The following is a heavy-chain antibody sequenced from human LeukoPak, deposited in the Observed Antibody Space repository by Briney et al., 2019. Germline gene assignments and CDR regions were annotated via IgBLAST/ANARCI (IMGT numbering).Heavy chain of an antibody. J-gene: IGHJ6*03. V-gene: IGHV4-59*11. CDR2: IYYTGST. D-gene: IGHD3-10*01. CDR3: ARDLGGLRGRMVRGIIPPPYYMDV. CDR1: GGSISSHY. Sequence: KTSETLSLTCTVSGGSISSHYWSWIRQPPGKGLEWIGYIYYTGSTNYNPSLESRVTISIDTSKNQFSVKLSSVTAADTAVYYCARDLGGLRGRMVRGIIPPPYYMDVWGKGTTVTVSS.